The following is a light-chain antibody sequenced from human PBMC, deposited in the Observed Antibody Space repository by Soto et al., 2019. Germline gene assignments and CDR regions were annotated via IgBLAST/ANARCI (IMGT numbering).Light chain of an antibody. V-gene: IGKV1-5*03. CDR3: QQYSTYATFT. CDR1: QSINSW. CDR2: KAS. Sequence: DIQMTQSPSTLSASVGDRVIITCRASQSINSWLAWYQQKPGEAPKLLIYKASTLESGVPSRFSGSGSGTEFTLTISSLQPDDFAIYYCQQYSTYATFTFGPGTKVDIK. J-gene: IGKJ3*01.